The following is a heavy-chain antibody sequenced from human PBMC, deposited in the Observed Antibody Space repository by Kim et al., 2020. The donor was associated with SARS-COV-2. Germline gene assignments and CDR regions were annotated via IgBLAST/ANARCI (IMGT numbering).Heavy chain of an antibody. CDR1: GFTFSSYA. D-gene: IGHD2-2*01. CDR3: AKDRVVPAASARDYYYYGMDV. V-gene: IGHV3-23*01. J-gene: IGHJ6*02. CDR2: ISGSGGST. Sequence: GGSLRLSCAASGFTFSSYAMSWVRQAPGKGLEWVSAISGSGGSTYYADSVKGRFTISRDNSKNTLYLQMNSLRAEDTAVYYCAKDRVVPAASARDYYYYGMDVWGQGTTVTVSS.